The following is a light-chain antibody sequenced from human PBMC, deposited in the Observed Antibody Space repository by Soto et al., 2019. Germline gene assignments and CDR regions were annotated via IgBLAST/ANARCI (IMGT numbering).Light chain of an antibody. CDR3: QQYNNWPPLYT. V-gene: IGKV3-15*01. J-gene: IGKJ2*01. Sequence: EIVMTQSPATLSVSPGERATLSCRASQSVRSNLAGYQQKLGQAPRLLIYGASTRATGIAARFSGSRSVTEFTRTISSLQSEDFAVYYCQQYNNWPPLYTFGQGTKLEIK. CDR1: QSVRSN. CDR2: GAS.